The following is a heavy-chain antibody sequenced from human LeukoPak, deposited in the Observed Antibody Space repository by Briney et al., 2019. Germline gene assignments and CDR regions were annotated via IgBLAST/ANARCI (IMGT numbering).Heavy chain of an antibody. CDR3: ARERVWVGGIVGAFDI. Sequence: PWGSLKLSCTASGVTFSSYAMRWVRQAPGKGLEWVAGIWYDGSNKYYVDSVKGRFTIYRDNSRNTLYLQMNSLRAEDTAVYYCARERVWVGGIVGAFDIWRQGTMVSVCS. V-gene: IGHV3-33*01. J-gene: IGHJ3*02. D-gene: IGHD1-26*01. CDR2: IWYDGSNK. CDR1: GVTFSSYA.